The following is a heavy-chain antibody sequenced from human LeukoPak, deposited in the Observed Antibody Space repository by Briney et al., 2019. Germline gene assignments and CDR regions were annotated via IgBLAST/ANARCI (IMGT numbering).Heavy chain of an antibody. J-gene: IGHJ4*02. V-gene: IGHV4-59*11. CDR1: GGSISSHY. Sequence: SETLSLTCTVPGGSISSHYWSWIRQPPGKGLEWIGSINYSGSTNYNPSLKSRVTISVNTSKNQFSLKLSSVTAADTAVYYCARVIPPTYFDYWGQGTLVTVSS. CDR3: ARVIPPTYFDY. CDR2: INYSGST. D-gene: IGHD3-16*01.